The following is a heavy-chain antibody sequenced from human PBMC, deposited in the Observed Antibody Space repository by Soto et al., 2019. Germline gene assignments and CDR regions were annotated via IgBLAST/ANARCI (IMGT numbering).Heavy chain of an antibody. CDR2: TYYRSKWYS. V-gene: IGHV6-1*01. CDR1: GDSVSTNNAA. J-gene: IGHJ4*02. CDR3: ARREHTVHYFDS. D-gene: IGHD2-8*01. Sequence: SQTLSLTCAISGDSVSTNNAAWIWIRQSPSRGLEWLGRTYYRSKWYSDYAVSVKSRLTINPDTSKNQFSLQLNSVTPDDTAVYFCARREHTVHYFDSWGQGTLVTVS.